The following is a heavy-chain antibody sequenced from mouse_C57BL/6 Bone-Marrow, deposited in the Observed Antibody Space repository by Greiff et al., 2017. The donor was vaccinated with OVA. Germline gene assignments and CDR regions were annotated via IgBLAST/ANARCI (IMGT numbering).Heavy chain of an antibody. Sequence: QVHVKQPGAELVQPGASVKLSCTASGYPFTSYWMHWVKQRPGQGLEWIGMIHPNSGSTNYNEKFKSKATLTVDKSSSTAYMQLSSLTSEDSAVYYCATNWDLYAMDYWGQGTSVTVSS. V-gene: IGHV1-64*01. J-gene: IGHJ4*01. D-gene: IGHD4-1*01. CDR2: IHPNSGST. CDR1: GYPFTSYW. CDR3: ATNWDLYAMDY.